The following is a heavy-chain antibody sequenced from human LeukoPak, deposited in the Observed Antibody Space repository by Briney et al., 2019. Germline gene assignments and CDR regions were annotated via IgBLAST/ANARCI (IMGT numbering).Heavy chain of an antibody. CDR3: AKGPNSGDD. J-gene: IGHJ4*02. CDR1: GFTFSSYA. D-gene: IGHD4-23*01. Sequence: GGSLGLSCAASGFTFSSYAMRWVRQAPGKGLEWVSVISGSGGSTYYADSVKGRFTISRDNSKNTLYLQMNSLRAEDTAVYYCAKGPNSGDDWGQGTLVTVSS. CDR2: ISGSGGST. V-gene: IGHV3-23*01.